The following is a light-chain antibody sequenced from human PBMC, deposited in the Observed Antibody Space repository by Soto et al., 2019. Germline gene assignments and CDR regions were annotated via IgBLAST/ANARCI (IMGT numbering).Light chain of an antibody. V-gene: IGKV3-15*01. CDR2: DAS. CDR1: QSVSSN. J-gene: IGKJ1*01. CDR3: QQYENYWT. Sequence: EIVMTQSPATLSVSPGERATLSCRASQSVSSNLAWYQQKPGQAPRLLIYDASNLDSGVPSRFSGSGSGTEFSLTISNLQPDDCATYYCQQYENYWTFGQGTKVDIK.